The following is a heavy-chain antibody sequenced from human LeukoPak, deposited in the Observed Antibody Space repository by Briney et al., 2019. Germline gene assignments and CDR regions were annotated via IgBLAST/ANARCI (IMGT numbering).Heavy chain of an antibody. V-gene: IGHV4-4*02. D-gene: IGHD4-17*01. Sequence: SETLSLTCAVSGGSISSSNWWSWVRQPPGKGLEWIGEIYHSGSTNYNPSLKSRVTISVDKSKNQFSLKLSSVTAADTAVYHCARDYGDYGSGVDPWGQGTLVTVSS. CDR2: IYHSGST. J-gene: IGHJ5*02. CDR1: GGSISSSNW. CDR3: ARDYGDYGSGVDP.